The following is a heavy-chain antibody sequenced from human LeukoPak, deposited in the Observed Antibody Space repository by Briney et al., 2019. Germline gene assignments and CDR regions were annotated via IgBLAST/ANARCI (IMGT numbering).Heavy chain of an antibody. CDR2: ISYDGSNK. CDR1: GFSFSRYG. Sequence: GGSLRLSCAASGFSFSRYGMHWVRQAPGNGLEWVAVISYDGSNKYYADSVKGRFTISRDNSKNTLYLQMNSLRAEDTAVYYCAKDHYYDSSGYPYYFDYWGQGTLVTVSS. V-gene: IGHV3-30*18. CDR3: AKDHYYDSSGYPYYFDY. J-gene: IGHJ4*02. D-gene: IGHD3-22*01.